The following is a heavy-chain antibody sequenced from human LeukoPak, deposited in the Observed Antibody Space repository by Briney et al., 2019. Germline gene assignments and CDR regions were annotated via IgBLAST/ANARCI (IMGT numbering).Heavy chain of an antibody. CDR3: AKVGATEWLRLFDY. D-gene: IGHD1-26*01. V-gene: IGHV3-23*01. CDR2: ISGGGGST. CDR1: GFTLSSYA. Sequence: GGSLRLSCAASGFTLSSYAMSWVRQAPGKGLEWVSAISGGGGSTYYADSVKGRFTISRDNSKNTLYLQINSLRAEDTAVDYCAKVGATEWLRLFDYWGQGTLVTVSS. J-gene: IGHJ4*02.